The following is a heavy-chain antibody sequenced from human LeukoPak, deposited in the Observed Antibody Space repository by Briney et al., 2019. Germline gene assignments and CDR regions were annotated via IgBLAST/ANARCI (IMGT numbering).Heavy chain of an antibody. CDR2: ISYGGST. D-gene: IGHD3-22*01. V-gene: IGHV4-59*08. J-gene: IGHJ4*02. CDR3: ARHQRDSSGYHYFDY. CDR1: GGSITSDY. Sequence: KPSETLSLTYSVSGGSITSDYWSWIRQPPGQGLEWIGYISYGGSTSYNPSLTSRVTISVDTSKNQFSLRLTSVTAADTAVYYCARHQRDSSGYHYFDYWGKGTLVTVSS.